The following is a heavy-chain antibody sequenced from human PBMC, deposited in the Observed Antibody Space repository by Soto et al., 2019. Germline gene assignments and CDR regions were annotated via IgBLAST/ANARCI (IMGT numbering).Heavy chain of an antibody. D-gene: IGHD1-26*01. CDR3: ARGKSLVGAIGD. Sequence: QVQLVQSGAEVKEPGASVKVSCKASGYSFTSHGIIWVRQAPGQGLEWMGWISANNGNTIYAQKLQGGVTTTTETSTSTAYMELRSLRFDDTAMYYRARGKSLVGAIGDWGQGTLVTVSS. CDR2: ISANNGNT. CDR1: GYSFTSHG. V-gene: IGHV1-18*01. J-gene: IGHJ4*02.